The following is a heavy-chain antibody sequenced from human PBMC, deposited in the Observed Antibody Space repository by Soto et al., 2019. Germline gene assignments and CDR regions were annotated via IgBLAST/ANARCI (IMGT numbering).Heavy chain of an antibody. CDR1: GFTFSSYG. CDR2: ISYDGSNK. Sequence: QVQLVESGGGVVQPGRSLRLSCAASGFTFSSYGMHWVRQAPGKGLEWVAVISYDGSNKYYADSVKGRFTISRDNSKNEGCVQRTSLRAEDTAVSYWAKDGGPGVAMATIFFYNWGQGTLVTVSS. J-gene: IGHJ4*02. V-gene: IGHV3-30*18. CDR3: AKDGGPGVAMATIFFYN. D-gene: IGHD5-12*01.